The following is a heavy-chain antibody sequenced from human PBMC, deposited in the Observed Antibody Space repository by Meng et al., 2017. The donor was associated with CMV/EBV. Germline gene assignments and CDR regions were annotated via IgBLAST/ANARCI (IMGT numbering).Heavy chain of an antibody. CDR3: ARYGEGGWFDP. D-gene: IGHD3-10*01. Sequence: GESLRLSCAASGFTFSSYWMHWVRQAPGKGLVWVSRINSDGSSTSYADSVKGRFTISRDNAKNTLYLQMNSLRAEDTAVYYCARYGEGGWFDPWGQGTLVTVSS. J-gene: IGHJ5*02. V-gene: IGHV3-74*01. CDR1: GFTFSSYW. CDR2: INSDGSST.